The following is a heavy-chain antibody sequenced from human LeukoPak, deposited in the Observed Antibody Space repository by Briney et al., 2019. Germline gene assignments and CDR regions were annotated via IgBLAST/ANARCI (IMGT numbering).Heavy chain of an antibody. CDR1: GFTFSSYS. CDR3: ARVRATTGLDYYYYMDV. D-gene: IGHD1-26*01. CDR2: ISSSSSYI. V-gene: IGHV3-21*01. Sequence: PGGSLRLSCAAPGFTFSSYSMNWVRQAPGKGLEWVSSISSSSSYIYYADSVKGRFTISRDNAKNSLYLQMNSLRAEDTAVYYCARVRATTGLDYYYYMDVWGKGTTVTVSS. J-gene: IGHJ6*03.